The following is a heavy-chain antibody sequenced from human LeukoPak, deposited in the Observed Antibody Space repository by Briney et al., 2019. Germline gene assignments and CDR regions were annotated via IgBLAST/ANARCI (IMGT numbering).Heavy chain of an antibody. D-gene: IGHD3-22*01. CDR2: IYYSGST. CDR1: GGSISSYY. J-gene: IGHJ4*02. CDR3: AGGGDSGGYYYPMFDY. Sequence: PSETLSLTCTVSGGSISSYYWSWIRQPPGKGLEWIGYIYYSGSTNYNPSLKSRVTISVDTSKNQFSLKLNSVTAADTAVYYCAGGGDSGGYYYPMFDYWGQGTLATVSS. V-gene: IGHV4-59*01.